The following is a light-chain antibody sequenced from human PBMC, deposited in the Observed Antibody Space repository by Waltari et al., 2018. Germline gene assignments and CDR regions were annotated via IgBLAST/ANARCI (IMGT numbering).Light chain of an antibody. CDR3: QQYYGIPLT. Sequence: DIVMTQSPDSLAVSLGQRATINCKSNQRLFYDSNKLNYLAWYQNKRGQSPKLLSKWASTRESGVPDRISGSGSGTDFTLTIGSMQAEDVGVYYCQQYYGIPLTFGGGTKVEI. CDR1: QRLFYDSNKLNY. CDR2: WAS. V-gene: IGKV4-1*01. J-gene: IGKJ4*01.